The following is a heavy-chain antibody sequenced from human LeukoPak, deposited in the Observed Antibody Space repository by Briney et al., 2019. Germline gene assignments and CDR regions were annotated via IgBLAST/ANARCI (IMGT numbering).Heavy chain of an antibody. CDR3: ARAAYCGDDCYYYFDY. CDR1: GGSISSYY. V-gene: IGHV4-59*01. Sequence: SETLSLTCTVSGGSISSYYWSWIRQPPGKGLEWIGYIYYSGSTNYNPSLKSRVTISVDTSKNQFSLKLSSVTAADTAVYYCARAAYCGDDCYYYFDYWGQGTRVTVSS. CDR2: IYYSGST. D-gene: IGHD2-21*01. J-gene: IGHJ4*02.